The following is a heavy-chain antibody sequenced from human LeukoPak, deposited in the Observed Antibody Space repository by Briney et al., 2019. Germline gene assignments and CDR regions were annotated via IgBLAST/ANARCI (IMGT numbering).Heavy chain of an antibody. D-gene: IGHD6-6*01. J-gene: IGHJ4*02. CDR1: GFTFSSYA. Sequence: RSLRLSCAASGFTFSSYAMHWVRQAPGKGLEWVAVISYDGSNKYYADSVKGRFTISRDNSKNTLYLQMNSLRAEDTAVYYCARVFGREQLVGSGFDYWGQGTLVTVSS. V-gene: IGHV3-30*04. CDR2: ISYDGSNK. CDR3: ARVFGREQLVGSGFDY.